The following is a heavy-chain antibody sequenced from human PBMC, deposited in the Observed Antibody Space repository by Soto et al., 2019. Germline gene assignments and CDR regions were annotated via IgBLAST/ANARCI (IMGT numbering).Heavy chain of an antibody. D-gene: IGHD1-20*01. V-gene: IGHV1-69*12. CDR2: IIPIFGTA. CDR3: AETITGTTWGMDV. J-gene: IGHJ6*02. CDR1: GGTFSSYA. Sequence: QVQLVQSGAEVKKPGSSVKVSCKASGGTFSSYAISWVRQAPGQGLEWMGGIIPIFGTANYAQKFQGRVKITADESTSTPCMGLSRLRSEDTAVYYCAETITGTTWGMDVWGQGTRVTVSS.